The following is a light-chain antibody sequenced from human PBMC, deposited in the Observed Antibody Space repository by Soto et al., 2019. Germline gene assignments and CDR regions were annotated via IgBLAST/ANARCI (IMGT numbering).Light chain of an antibody. Sequence: EIWVAEGPAGLSVSPGERATLSCRASQSVSSTFAWYQQKPGQAPRLLIYGASNSATGIPDRFSGSGSGTDFTLPTSRLEPEDFAVYYCQQYGSTPPRTFGQGTKV. CDR2: GAS. V-gene: IGKV3-20*01. CDR1: QSVSSTF. J-gene: IGKJ1*01. CDR3: QQYGSTPPRT.